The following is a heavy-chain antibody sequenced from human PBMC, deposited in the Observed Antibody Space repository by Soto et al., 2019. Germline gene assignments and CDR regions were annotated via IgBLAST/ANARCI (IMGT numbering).Heavy chain of an antibody. D-gene: IGHD1-26*01. CDR1: GCTVLNYY. J-gene: IGHJ6*02. CDR2: ISSSGSTI. Sequence: GAQPVARASSGCTVLNYYNSWIHQGAGKGLEWVSYISSSGSTIYYADSVKGRFTISRDNAKNSLYLQMNSLRAEDTAVYYCVRDVGVWWEIPRTHSAMDVWGQGTTVTVSS. CDR3: VRDVGVWWEIPRTHSAMDV. V-gene: IGHV3-11*01.